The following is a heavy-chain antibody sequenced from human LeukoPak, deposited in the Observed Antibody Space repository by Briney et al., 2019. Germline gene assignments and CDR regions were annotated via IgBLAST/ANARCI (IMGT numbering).Heavy chain of an antibody. CDR3: ARLVPRGWFDP. V-gene: IGHV4-38-2*02. J-gene: IGHJ5*02. D-gene: IGHD4/OR15-4a*01. CDR1: GYSVSRGYY. CDR2: IYHGGST. Sequence: ASATLSLTCTVSGYSVSRGYYWGCIRQPPGKGLEWIGNIYHGGSTYYNPSLKSRVTISVDTSKNQFSLKLSSVTAADTALYYCARLVPRGWFDPWGQGTLVTVSS.